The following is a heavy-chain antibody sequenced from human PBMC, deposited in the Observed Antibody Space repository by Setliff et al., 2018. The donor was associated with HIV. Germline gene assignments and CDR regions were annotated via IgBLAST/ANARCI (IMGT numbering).Heavy chain of an antibody. CDR3: ARLSGLYYYDSSGYYYGHYFDY. CDR2: IYPDDSDT. J-gene: IGHJ4*02. Sequence: GESLKISCKGSGYSFATYWIGWVRQMPGKGLGWVGVIYPDDSDTRYSPSFQGQVTISADKSISTAYLQWSSLKASDTAMYYCARLSGLYYYDSSGYYYGHYFDYWGQGTLVTVSS. V-gene: IGHV5-51*01. CDR1: GYSFATYW. D-gene: IGHD3-22*01.